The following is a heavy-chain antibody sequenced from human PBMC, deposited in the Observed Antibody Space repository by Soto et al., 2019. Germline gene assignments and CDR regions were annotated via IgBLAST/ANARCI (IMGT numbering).Heavy chain of an antibody. D-gene: IGHD3-22*01. CDR3: ARGYYDSSGSHGGWFDP. CDR1: GYTFTGYY. V-gene: IGHV1-2*04. J-gene: IGHJ5*02. CDR2: INPNSGGT. Sequence: QVQLVQSGAEVKKPGASVKVSCKASGYTFTGYYMHWVRQAPGQGLEWMGWINPNSGGTNYAQKFQGWLTMTRDTSISTAYMELSRLRSDDTAVYYCARGYYDSSGSHGGWFDPWGQGTLVTVSS.